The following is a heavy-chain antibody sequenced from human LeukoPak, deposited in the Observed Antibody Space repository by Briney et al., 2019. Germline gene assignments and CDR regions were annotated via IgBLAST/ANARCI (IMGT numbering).Heavy chain of an antibody. D-gene: IGHD3-9*01. V-gene: IGHV3-48*03. CDR2: ISRSATTI. CDR1: GFTFSSYE. CDR3: ARGISYDIMTGYRDY. Sequence: GGSLRLSCAASGFTFSSYEMNWLRQAPGKGLEWISSISRSATTIYYADSVKGRFTISRDNAKNSLYLQMNSLRAEDTAVYFCARGISYDIMTGYRDYWGQGTLVTVSS. J-gene: IGHJ4*02.